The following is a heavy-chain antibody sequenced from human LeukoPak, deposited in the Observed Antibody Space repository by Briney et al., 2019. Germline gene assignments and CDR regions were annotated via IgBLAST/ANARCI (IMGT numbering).Heavy chain of an antibody. J-gene: IGHJ4*02. Sequence: GGSLRLSCAAPGFTFSSYAMSWVRQAPGKGLEWVSAISGSGGSTYYADSVKGRFTISRDNSKNTLYLQMNSLRAEDTAVYYCAKDKTPSIAVAGTYDYWGQGTLVTVSS. V-gene: IGHV3-23*01. CDR1: GFTFSSYA. CDR2: ISGSGGST. CDR3: AKDKTPSIAVAGTYDY. D-gene: IGHD6-19*01.